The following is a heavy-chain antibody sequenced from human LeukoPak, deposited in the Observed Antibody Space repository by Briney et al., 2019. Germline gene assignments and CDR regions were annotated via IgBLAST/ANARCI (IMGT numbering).Heavy chain of an antibody. V-gene: IGHV3-23*01. CDR1: GFTFSSYA. J-gene: IGHJ4*02. CDR3: AKDRDRDYGDYLQHYLDY. CDR2: IGGSGGST. D-gene: IGHD4-17*01. Sequence: GGSLRLSCADSGFTFSSYAMSWVRQAPGKGLEWASPIGGSGGSTYYADSVKGRFTISRDNSKNTLYLQMNSLRAEDTPVYYCAKDRDRDYGDYLQHYLDYWGQGTLVTVSS.